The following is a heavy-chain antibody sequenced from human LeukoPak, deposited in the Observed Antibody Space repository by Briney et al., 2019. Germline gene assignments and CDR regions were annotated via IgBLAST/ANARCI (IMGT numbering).Heavy chain of an antibody. V-gene: IGHV3-9*01. CDR1: GFTFGEHA. CDR3: ARGNDYWSGYIDY. CDR2: ISWNSGET. J-gene: IGHJ4*02. D-gene: IGHD3-3*01. Sequence: PGRSLRLSCAASGFTFGEHAMHWVRQGPGKGLEWVAGISWNSGETAYADSVQGRFTISRDNAKNTLYLQMNSLRAEDTAVYYCARGNDYWSGYIDYWGQGTLVTVSS.